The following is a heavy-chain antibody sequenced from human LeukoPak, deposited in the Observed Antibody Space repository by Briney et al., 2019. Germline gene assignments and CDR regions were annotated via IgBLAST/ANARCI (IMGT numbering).Heavy chain of an antibody. Sequence: GGSLRLSCVSSGFSFSSYAMSWVRQAPGKGLEWVSTISGSGGSIYYADSVKGRFTISRDYSKNALYLEMNSLRAEDTSIYYCAKDRSSARGKDFDDWGQGTLVTVSS. V-gene: IGHV3-23*01. D-gene: IGHD2-15*01. CDR1: GFSFSSYA. CDR3: AKDRSSARGKDFDD. CDR2: ISGSGGSI. J-gene: IGHJ4*02.